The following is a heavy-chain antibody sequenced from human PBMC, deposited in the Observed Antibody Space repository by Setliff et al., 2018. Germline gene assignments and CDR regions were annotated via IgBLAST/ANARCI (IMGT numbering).Heavy chain of an antibody. J-gene: IGHJ5*02. CDR2: MNTNSGDT. Sequence: ASVKVSCKTSAYSFSGYYIHWVRQAPGQGLEWMGWMNTNSGDTKYTQKFQGRVTMTRDTSISTAYMELSSLTSDDTAFYYCVRSGKFGMRFWFDQWGQGTLVTVSS. CDR1: AYSFSGYY. D-gene: IGHD1-26*01. CDR3: VRSGKFGMRFWFDQ. V-gene: IGHV1-2*02.